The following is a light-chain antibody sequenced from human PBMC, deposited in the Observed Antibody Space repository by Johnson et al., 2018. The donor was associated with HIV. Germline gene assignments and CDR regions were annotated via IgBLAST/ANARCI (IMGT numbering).Light chain of an antibody. CDR2: DNN. Sequence: QSALTQPPSVSAAPGQKVAISCSGSSSNIGNNYVSWYQQVPGTAPKLLIYDNNRRPSGIPDRFSGSKSGSLAPLGITGLQTGDEADYYCGTWATSLRTGFFGTGTKVTVL. V-gene: IGLV1-51*01. CDR3: GTWATSLRTGF. J-gene: IGLJ1*01. CDR1: SSNIGNNY.